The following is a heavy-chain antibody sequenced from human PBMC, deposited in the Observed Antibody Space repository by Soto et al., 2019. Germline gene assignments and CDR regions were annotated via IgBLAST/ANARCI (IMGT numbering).Heavy chain of an antibody. D-gene: IGHD4-4*01. Sequence: SETLSLTCTVSGGSISSSSYYWGWIRQPPGKGLEWIGSIYYSGTTYYNPSLKSRVTISVDTSKNQFSLRLSSVTAADTAVYYCARLGDDYSNPTYHYYMDVWGKGTTVTVSS. CDR1: GGSISSSSYY. CDR2: IYYSGTT. J-gene: IGHJ6*03. CDR3: ARLGDDYSNPTYHYYMDV. V-gene: IGHV4-39*01.